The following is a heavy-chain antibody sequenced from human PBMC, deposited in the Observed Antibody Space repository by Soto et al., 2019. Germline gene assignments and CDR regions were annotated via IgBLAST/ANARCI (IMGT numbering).Heavy chain of an antibody. D-gene: IGHD5-12*01. CDR2: ISAYNGNT. CDR3: ARVEYSGYETTPSDY. J-gene: IGHJ4*02. Sequence: ASVKVSCKASGYTFTSYGISWVRQAPGQGLEWMGWISAYNGNTNYAQKLQGRVTMTTDTSTSTAYMELRSLRSDDTAVYYCARVEYSGYETTPSDYWGQGTLVTVSS. V-gene: IGHV1-18*01. CDR1: GYTFTSYG.